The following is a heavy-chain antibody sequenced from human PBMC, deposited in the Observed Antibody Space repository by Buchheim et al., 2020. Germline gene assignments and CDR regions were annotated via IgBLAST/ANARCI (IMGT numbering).Heavy chain of an antibody. J-gene: IGHJ6*02. CDR1: GYTFTGYY. CDR3: ARDLARGGYDAYYYGMDV. Sequence: QVQLVQSGAEVKKPGASVKVSCKASGYTFTGYYMHWVRQAPGQGLEWMGWINPNSGGTNYAQKFQGWVTMTRDPSISPAYMELSRLRSDDTAVYYCARDLARGGYDAYYYGMDVWGQGTT. V-gene: IGHV1-2*04. D-gene: IGHD5-12*01. CDR2: INPNSGGT.